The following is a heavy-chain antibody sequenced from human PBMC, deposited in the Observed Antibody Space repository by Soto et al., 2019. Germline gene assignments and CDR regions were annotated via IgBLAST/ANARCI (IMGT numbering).Heavy chain of an antibody. CDR3: AKVGSERYSGQHSDY. CDR1: GFTFSNYA. D-gene: IGHD5-12*01. CDR2: ISSSSGST. V-gene: IGHV3-23*01. Sequence: EVQLLESGGGLVQPGGSLRLSCAPSGFTFSNYAMNWVRQAPGKGLEWVSTISSSSGSTYYADSVKGRFTISRDNSKNFLYLQMNSLRGDDTAVYYCAKVGSERYSGQHSDYWGQGTLVTISS. J-gene: IGHJ4*02.